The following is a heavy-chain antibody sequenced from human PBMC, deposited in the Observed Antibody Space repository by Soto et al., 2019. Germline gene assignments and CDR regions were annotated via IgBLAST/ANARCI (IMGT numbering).Heavy chain of an antibody. CDR3: ARDDYYYGSGSYYYYYGMDV. CDR2: IIPILGIA. D-gene: IGHD3-10*01. J-gene: IGHJ6*02. Sequence: ASVKVSCKASGGTFSSYTISWVRQAPGQGLEWMGRIIPILGIANYAQKFQGRVTITADKSTSTAYMELSSLRSEDTAVYYCARDDYYYGSGSYYYYYGMDVWGQGTTVTVSS. CDR1: GGTFSSYT. V-gene: IGHV1-69*04.